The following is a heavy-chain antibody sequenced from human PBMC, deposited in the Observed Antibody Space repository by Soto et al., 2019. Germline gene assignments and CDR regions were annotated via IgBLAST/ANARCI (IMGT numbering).Heavy chain of an antibody. J-gene: IGHJ4*02. CDR2: IYSNGGST. CDR1: GFTFSNYA. V-gene: IGHV3-64D*06. CDR3: VKDRYYYASSAYRSAY. D-gene: IGHD3-22*01. Sequence: PGGSLRLSCSASGFTFSNYAMHWVRQAPGKGLEYVSAIYSNGGSTFYADSVRGRFTISRDNSKNTLYLQMSSLRAEDTAVYYCVKDRYYYASSAYRSAYWGQGTLVTVSS.